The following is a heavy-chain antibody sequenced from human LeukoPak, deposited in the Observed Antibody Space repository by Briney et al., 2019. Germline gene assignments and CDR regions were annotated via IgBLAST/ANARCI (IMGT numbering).Heavy chain of an antibody. CDR1: GYSITSAYY. CDR2: FFLKGST. V-gene: IGHV4-38-2*02. J-gene: IGHJ6*03. CDR3: ATSLSGWGTYHYMDA. Sequence: SETLSLTCTVSGYSITSAYYWGWIRQPPGKGLEWIGSFFLKGSTYYNPSLKSRVTISVDTSKNQFSLKLSSVTAADTAVYYCATSLSGWGTYHYMDAWGKGTTVTISS. D-gene: IGHD3-10*01.